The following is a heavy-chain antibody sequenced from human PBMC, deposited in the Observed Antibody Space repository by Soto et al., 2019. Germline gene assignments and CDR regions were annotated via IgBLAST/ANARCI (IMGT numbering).Heavy chain of an antibody. V-gene: IGHV3-64*01. Sequence: GGSLRLSCAASGFTFSSYAMHWVRQAPGKGLEYVSAISSNGGSTYYANSVKGRFTISRDNSKNTLYFQMGSLRAEDMAVYYCARDGLRQYAFDIWGQGTMVTVSS. CDR1: GFTFSSYA. CDR2: ISSNGGST. D-gene: IGHD4-17*01. CDR3: ARDGLRQYAFDI. J-gene: IGHJ3*02.